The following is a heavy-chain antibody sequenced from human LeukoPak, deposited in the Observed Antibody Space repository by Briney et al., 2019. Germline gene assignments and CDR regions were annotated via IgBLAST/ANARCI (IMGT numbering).Heavy chain of an antibody. CDR3: ATSPVISRD. CDR1: GFTFADFG. CDR2: IYSDVRRI. D-gene: IGHD3-22*01. J-gene: IGHJ4*02. Sequence: GGSLRLSYTTSGFTFADFGVSWVRQAPGKGLEWVSRIYSDVRRITYADSVKGRFTISRDNAKNTLYLLMNSLRVEDTAVYYCATSPVISRDWGQGTLVTVSS. V-gene: IGHV3-74*01.